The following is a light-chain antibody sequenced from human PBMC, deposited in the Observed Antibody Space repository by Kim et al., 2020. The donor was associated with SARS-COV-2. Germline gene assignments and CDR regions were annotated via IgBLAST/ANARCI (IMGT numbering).Light chain of an antibody. CDR1: QSISNW. CDR2: DAS. J-gene: IGKJ1*01. V-gene: IGKV1-5*01. CDR3: QQYNSFPGT. Sequence: DIQMPQSPSTLSASVGDRVTITCRASQSISNWLAWYQQKPGKAPKLLIYDASSLESGVPSTFSGSGSGTEFTLTISSLQPDDFATYYCQQYNSFPGTFGQGTKVDSK.